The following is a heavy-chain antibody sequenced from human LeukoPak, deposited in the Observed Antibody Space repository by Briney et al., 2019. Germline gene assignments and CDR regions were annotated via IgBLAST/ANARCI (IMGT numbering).Heavy chain of an antibody. J-gene: IGHJ3*02. CDR1: GGSISSGSYY. Sequence: PSETLSLTCTVSGGSISSGSYYWSWIRQPPGKGLEWIGEINHSGSTNYNPSLKSRVTISVDTSKNQFSLKLSSVTAADTAVYYCARETQDSSGYFLGAFDIWGQGTMVTVSS. CDR2: INHSGST. CDR3: ARETQDSSGYFLGAFDI. V-gene: IGHV4-39*07. D-gene: IGHD3-22*01.